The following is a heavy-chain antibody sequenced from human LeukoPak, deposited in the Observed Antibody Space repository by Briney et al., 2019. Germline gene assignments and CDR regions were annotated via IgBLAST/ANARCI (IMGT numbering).Heavy chain of an antibody. Sequence: GASVKVSCTASGYTFTGYYMHWVRQAPGQGLEWMGRINPNSGGTNFAQKFQGRVTMTRDTSINTAYMELSRLRSDDTAVYYCARDPGYSSGWYYFDYWGQGTLVTVSS. CDR2: INPNSGGT. CDR3: ARDPGYSSGWYYFDY. D-gene: IGHD6-19*01. J-gene: IGHJ4*02. V-gene: IGHV1-2*06. CDR1: GYTFTGYY.